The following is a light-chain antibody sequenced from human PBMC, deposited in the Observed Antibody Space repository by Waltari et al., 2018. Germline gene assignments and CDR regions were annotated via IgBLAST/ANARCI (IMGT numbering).Light chain of an antibody. Sequence: QSALTQPASVSGSPGQSITIPCTGTRSDVGGYNYVSWYPQYSGKAPKLMIYDVSNRPSGVSNRFSGSKSGNTASLTISGLQAEDEADYYCSSYTTTSALVFGGGTKLTVL. V-gene: IGLV2-14*01. CDR3: SSYTTTSALV. CDR1: RSDVGGYNY. CDR2: DVS. J-gene: IGLJ2*01.